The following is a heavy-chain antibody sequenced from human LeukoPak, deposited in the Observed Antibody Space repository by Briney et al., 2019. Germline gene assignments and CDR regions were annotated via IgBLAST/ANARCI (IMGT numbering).Heavy chain of an antibody. D-gene: IGHD3-10*01. CDR1: GFTFSTYA. CDR2: INAGGGSS. V-gene: IGHV3-23*01. CDR3: AKDGWFGELTRDWYYGMGV. J-gene: IGHJ6*02. Sequence: GSLRLSCAASGFTFSTYAMSWVRQAPGKGLEWVSAINAGGGSSYYADSVKGRFTISRDNSKNTLYLQMNSLRAEDTAVYYCAKDGWFGELTRDWYYGMGVWGQGTTVTVSS.